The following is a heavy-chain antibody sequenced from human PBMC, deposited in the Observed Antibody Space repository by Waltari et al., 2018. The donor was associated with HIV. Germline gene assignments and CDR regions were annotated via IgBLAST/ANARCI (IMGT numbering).Heavy chain of an antibody. CDR1: GGSFSGYY. V-gene: IGHV4-34*01. D-gene: IGHD1-26*01. J-gene: IGHJ4*02. Sequence: QVQLQQWGAGLLKPSETLSLTCAVYGGSFSGYYWSWIRQPPGKGLEWIGEINHSGSTNYNPSLKSRVTISVDTSKNQFSLKLSSVTAADTAVYYCARELMGFTADYWGQGTLVTVSS. CDR3: ARELMGFTADY. CDR2: INHSGST.